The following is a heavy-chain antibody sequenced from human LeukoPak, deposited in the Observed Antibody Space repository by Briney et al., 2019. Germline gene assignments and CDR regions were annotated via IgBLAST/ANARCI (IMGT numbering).Heavy chain of an antibody. CDR3: ARAPFEYCSGDICYSRHTFDY. J-gene: IGHJ4*02. CDR2: IYTSGST. V-gene: IGHV4-4*07. Sequence: SETLSLTCTVSGGSISSYYWSWIRQPAGKGLEWIGRIYTSGSTDYNPSLKSRVTMSVATSKNQFSLKLSSVTATDTAVYYCARAPFEYCSGDICYSRHTFDYWGQGTPVIVSS. CDR1: GGSISSYY. D-gene: IGHD2-15*01.